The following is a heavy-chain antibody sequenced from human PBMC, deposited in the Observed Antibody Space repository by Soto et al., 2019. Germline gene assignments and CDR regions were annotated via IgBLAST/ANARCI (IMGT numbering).Heavy chain of an antibody. J-gene: IGHJ4*02. Sequence: PGGSLRLSCTASRFTFSSYAMNWVRQAPGKGLERVSAISAIGDHTYYADSVKGRFTISRDNSKNTLYLQMNSLRAEDTAVYYCAKEITTVSNFDSWGQGTLVTVSS. CDR2: ISAIGDHT. CDR3: AKEITTVSNFDS. CDR1: RFTFSSYA. D-gene: IGHD4-17*01. V-gene: IGHV3-23*01.